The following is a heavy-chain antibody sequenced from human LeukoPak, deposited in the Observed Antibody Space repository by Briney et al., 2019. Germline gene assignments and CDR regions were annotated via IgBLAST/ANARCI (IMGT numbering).Heavy chain of an antibody. V-gene: IGHV3-30*02. CDR1: GLTFYTYA. CDR2: IRYDGSNK. J-gene: IGHJ3*02. D-gene: IGHD1-1*01. Sequence: PGGSLRLSCSVSGLTFYTYAMSWVRQAPGKGLEWVAFIRYDGSNKYYADSVKGRFTISRDNSKNTLYLQMNSLRAEDTAVYYCAKGLILSPNDRAFDIWGQGTTVTVSS. CDR3: AKGLILSPNDRAFDI.